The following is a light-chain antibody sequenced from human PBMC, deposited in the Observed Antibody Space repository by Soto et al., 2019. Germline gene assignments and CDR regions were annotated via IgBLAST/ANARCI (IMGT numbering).Light chain of an antibody. CDR3: QQYGSSLGVT. CDR2: GAS. V-gene: IGKV3-15*01. J-gene: IGKJ4*01. Sequence: EIVMTQSPATLSVSPGERATLSCRASQSVSSNLAWYQQKPGQAPRLLIYGASTRATGIPARFSGSGSGTEFTLTISSLQSEDIAVYYCQQYGSSLGVTFGGGTKVDIK. CDR1: QSVSSN.